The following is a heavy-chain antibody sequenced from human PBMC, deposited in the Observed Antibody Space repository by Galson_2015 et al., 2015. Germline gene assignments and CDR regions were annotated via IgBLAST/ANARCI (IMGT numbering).Heavy chain of an antibody. J-gene: IGHJ4*02. CDR2: IGTAGST. V-gene: IGHV3-13*01. D-gene: IGHD5-18*01. CDR3: SRSYGGSSTSILDY. CDR1: GFTFSGYD. Sequence: SLRLSCAASGFTFSGYDMHWVRQVTGKGLEWVAYIGTAGSTFYPASVKDGFTFSRENTKNYSFLQMNNLRAGDTAVYYCSRSYGGSSTSILDYWGQGTLVTVSS.